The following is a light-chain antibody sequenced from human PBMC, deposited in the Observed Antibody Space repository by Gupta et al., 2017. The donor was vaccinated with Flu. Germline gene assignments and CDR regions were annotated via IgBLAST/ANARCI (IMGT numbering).Light chain of an antibody. J-gene: IGLJ2*01. CDR2: QDT. CDR1: KLGNNY. Sequence: SPGQTASITCSGDKLGNNYVSWYQQKPAQSPVLCSYQDTKRPSGIPERVSDSNSGNTVTLTISGTQAMDESDLYCPKWESSTGVFGGGTKLTVL. V-gene: IGLV3-1*01. CDR3: PKWESSTGV.